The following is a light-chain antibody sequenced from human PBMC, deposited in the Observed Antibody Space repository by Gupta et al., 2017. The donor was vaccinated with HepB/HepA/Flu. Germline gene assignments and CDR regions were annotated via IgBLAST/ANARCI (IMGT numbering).Light chain of an antibody. J-gene: IGKJ3*01. CDR2: WAS. CDR1: QRVFYSSKNENY. V-gene: IGKV4-1*01. Sequence: DILLTQSPDSLAGSLGQRASINCKSGQRVFYSSKNENYLAWYQHKPGQPPKLLIYWASTRESGVPHRFSGSGSGTDFTLTISSLQAEDVANYYCQQYDSTPFTFGPGTKVDIK. CDR3: QQYDSTPFT.